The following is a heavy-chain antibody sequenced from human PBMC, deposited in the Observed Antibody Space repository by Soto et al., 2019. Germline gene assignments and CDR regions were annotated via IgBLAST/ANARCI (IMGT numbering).Heavy chain of an antibody. J-gene: IGHJ6*02. CDR3: ASDIAVAGPYYYGMDV. D-gene: IGHD6-19*01. CDR2: INPNSGGT. CDR1: GSTFTGYY. V-gene: IGHV1-2*02. Sequence: ASVKVSCKASGSTFTGYYMHWVRQAPGQGLEWMGWINPNSGGTNYAQKFQARVTMTRDTSISTAYMELSSLRSDDTAVYYCASDIAVAGPYYYGMDVWGQGTTVTVSS.